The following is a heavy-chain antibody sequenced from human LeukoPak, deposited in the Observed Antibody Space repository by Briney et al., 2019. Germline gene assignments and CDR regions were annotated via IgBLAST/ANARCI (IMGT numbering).Heavy chain of an antibody. J-gene: IGHJ4*02. CDR2: INPNSDGT. D-gene: IGHD3-22*01. V-gene: IGHV1-2*02. CDR3: ARGYRLSDYYDSSGSDF. CDR1: GGTFSSYA. Sequence: ASVKVSCKASGGTFSSYAISWVRQAPGQGLEWMGWINPNSDGTNYAQKFQGRVTMTRDTSISTAYMELSRLRSDDTAIYYCARGYRLSDYYDSSGSDFWGQGTLVTVSS.